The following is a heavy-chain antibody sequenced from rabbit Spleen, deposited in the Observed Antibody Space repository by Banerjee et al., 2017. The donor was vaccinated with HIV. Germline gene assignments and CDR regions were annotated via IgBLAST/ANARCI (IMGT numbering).Heavy chain of an antibody. CDR2: TYGGNSGST. D-gene: IGHD6-1*01. Sequence: QEQLTETGGGLVQPGGSLKLSCKVSGFDFRQYGVTWVRQAPGKGLEWIACTYGGNSGSTYYASWAKGRFTISKTSSTTVTLQMTSLTVADTATYFCSRSYTYGDAGYAYATRLDLWGQGTLVTVS. V-gene: IGHV1S45*01. J-gene: IGHJ3*01. CDR1: GFDFRQYG. CDR3: SRSYTYGDAGYAYATRLDL.